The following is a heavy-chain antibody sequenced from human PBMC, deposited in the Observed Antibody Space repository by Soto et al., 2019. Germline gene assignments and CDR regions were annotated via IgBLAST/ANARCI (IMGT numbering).Heavy chain of an antibody. CDR1: GYTFTASD. V-gene: IGHV1-8*01. J-gene: IGHJ4*02. CDR3: EVTTGY. CDR2: VSPDSGNA. Sequence: QVQVVQSKAEVKKPGAPVKVSCKTSGYTFTASDINWVRQAPGQGLEWMGWVSPDSGNAGYAQQFQGRVSMTSDTSTSTVYMELTSLRSADTAVYFCEVTTGYWGQGTMVTVSS. D-gene: IGHD3-9*01.